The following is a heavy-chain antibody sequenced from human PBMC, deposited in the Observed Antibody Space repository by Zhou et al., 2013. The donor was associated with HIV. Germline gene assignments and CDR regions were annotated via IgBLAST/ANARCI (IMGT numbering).Heavy chain of an antibody. D-gene: IGHD2-21*02. Sequence: QVQLQESGPGLVKPSETLSLTCTVSGGSISSSSYYWGWIRQPPGKGLEWIGSIDYSGSTYYNPSLKSRVTISVDMSKNQFSLKLSSVTAADTAVYYCARGSIVVVTAMTPSWYFDLWGLAPGHCLL. CDR3: ARGSIVVVTAMTPSWYFDL. CDR1: GGSISSSSYY. V-gene: IGHV4-39*07. CDR2: IDYSGST. J-gene: IGHJ2*01.